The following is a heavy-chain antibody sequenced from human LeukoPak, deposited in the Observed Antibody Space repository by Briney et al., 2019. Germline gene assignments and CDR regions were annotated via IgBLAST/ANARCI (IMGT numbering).Heavy chain of an antibody. D-gene: IGHD4-23*01. V-gene: IGHV1-46*01. CDR2: INPSGGST. J-gene: IGHJ4*02. CDR3: ARVRFDDYGGTGNFDY. CDR1: GYTFTSYY. Sequence: ASVKVSCKASGYTFTSYYMHWVRQAPGQGLEWMGIINPSGGSTSYAQKFQGRVTMTRDTSTSTVYMELSSLRSEDTAVYYCARVRFDDYGGTGNFDYWGQGNLVTVSS.